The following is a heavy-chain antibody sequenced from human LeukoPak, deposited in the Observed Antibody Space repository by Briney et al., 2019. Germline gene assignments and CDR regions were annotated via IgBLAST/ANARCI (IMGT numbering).Heavy chain of an antibody. J-gene: IGHJ4*02. CDR1: GFTFSSYS. Sequence: QPGGSLRLSCAASGFTFSSYSMNWVRQAPGKGLEWVSYISSSTSTIYYADSVKGRFTISRDNAKNSLYLQMNSLRAEDTAVYYCARGPRGSWWELLAPDFDYWGQGTLVTVSS. CDR3: ARGPRGSWWELLAPDFDY. D-gene: IGHD1-26*01. V-gene: IGHV3-48*01. CDR2: ISSSTSTI.